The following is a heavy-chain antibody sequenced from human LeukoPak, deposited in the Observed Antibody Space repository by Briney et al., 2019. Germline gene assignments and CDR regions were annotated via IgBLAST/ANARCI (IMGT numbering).Heavy chain of an antibody. CDR1: GLTFSNYW. V-gene: IGHV3-74*03. D-gene: IGHD6-19*01. CDR2: INNYGSIT. Sequence: GGSLRLSCAASGLTFSNYWMQWVRQAPGKGLVWVSRINNYGSITTYADSVKGRFTISRDNAKNTLYLQMNSLRAEDTAVYYCAKDHEGLSGWLIPPYYDYGMDVWGQGTTVTVSS. J-gene: IGHJ6*02. CDR3: AKDHEGLSGWLIPPYYDYGMDV.